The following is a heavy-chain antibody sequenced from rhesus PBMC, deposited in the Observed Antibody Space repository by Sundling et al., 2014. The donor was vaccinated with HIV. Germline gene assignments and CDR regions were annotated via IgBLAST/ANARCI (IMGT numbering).Heavy chain of an antibody. CDR2: ISNGGMST. CDR3: ARDVRHHIDSGHEGFDS. V-gene: IGHV3-178*01. D-gene: IGHD3-28*01. J-gene: IGHJ4*01. CDR1: GFTFSDYF. Sequence: EVQLVESGGGLAKPGGSLRLSCAASGFTFSDYFMDWVRQAPGKGLEWVARISNGGMSTWHADSVKARFTISRDNAKNTLYLQMDSLRSEDTAVYFCARDVRHHIDSGHEGFDSWGQGVLVTVSS.